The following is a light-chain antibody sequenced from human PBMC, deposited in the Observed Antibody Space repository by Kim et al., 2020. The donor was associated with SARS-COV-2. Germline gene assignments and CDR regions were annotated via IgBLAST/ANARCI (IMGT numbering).Light chain of an antibody. J-gene: IGKJ5*01. Sequence: LSLSPGDSATLSCRASQNLGNTYLAWYQQKPGQAPRLLIYGASTRAAGIPDRFSGGGSGTDFTLTISRLEPEDFAVYYCQQYGSAFGQGTRLEIK. V-gene: IGKV3-20*01. CDR2: GAS. CDR1: QNLGNTY. CDR3: QQYGSA.